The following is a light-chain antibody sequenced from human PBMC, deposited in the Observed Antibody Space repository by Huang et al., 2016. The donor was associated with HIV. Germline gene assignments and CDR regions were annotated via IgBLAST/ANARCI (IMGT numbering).Light chain of an antibody. Sequence: EIVLTQSPGTLSLSPGERATLSCRASQSVSSTSLAWYQQIPGQAPRLLIYGASSRATGLPYRFSGSGSGTYFTLTSSRLEPEDFAVYYCQQYGSSPETFGPGTKVGIK. CDR1: QSVSSTS. CDR3: QQYGSSPET. V-gene: IGKV3-20*01. CDR2: GAS. J-gene: IGKJ3*01.